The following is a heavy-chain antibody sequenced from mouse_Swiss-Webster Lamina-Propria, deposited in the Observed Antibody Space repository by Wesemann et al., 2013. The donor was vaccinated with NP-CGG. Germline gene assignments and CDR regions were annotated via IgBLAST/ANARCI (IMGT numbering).Heavy chain of an antibody. D-gene: IGHD1-1*01. Sequence: LGHGLEWIGEILPGSGSTNYNEKFKGKATFTADTSSNTAYMQLSSLTTEDSAIYYCARCYYGSWIGAMDYWGQGTSVTVSS. J-gene: IGHJ4*01. V-gene: IGHV1-9*01. CDR2: ILPGSGST. CDR3: ARCYYGSWIGAMDY.